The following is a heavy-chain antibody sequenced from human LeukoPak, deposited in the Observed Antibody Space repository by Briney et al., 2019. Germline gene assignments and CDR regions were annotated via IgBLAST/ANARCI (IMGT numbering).Heavy chain of an antibody. V-gene: IGHV4-59*01. CDR1: GDSISNYW. J-gene: IGHJ4*02. Sequence: SETLSLTCTVSGDSISNYWWSWIRQPPGKGLEWIGYIHYSGSTSYNPSLKSRVTISVDTSKNQFSLKLSSVTAADTAVYYCARGGVKVGSSENFDYWGQGTLVTVSS. D-gene: IGHD6-13*01. CDR2: IHYSGST. CDR3: ARGGVKVGSSENFDY.